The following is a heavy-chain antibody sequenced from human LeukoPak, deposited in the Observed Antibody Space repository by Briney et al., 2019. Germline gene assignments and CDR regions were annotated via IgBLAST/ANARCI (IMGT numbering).Heavy chain of an antibody. Sequence: AASVKVYCKASGYTFTGYYMHWVRQAPGQGLEWMGWINPNSGGTNYAQKFQGRVTMTRDTSISTAYMELSRLRSDDTAVYYCAREFGIAARRRGSWFDPWGQGTLVTVSS. J-gene: IGHJ5*02. D-gene: IGHD6-6*01. CDR1: GYTFTGYY. V-gene: IGHV1-2*02. CDR3: AREFGIAARRRGSWFDP. CDR2: INPNSGGT.